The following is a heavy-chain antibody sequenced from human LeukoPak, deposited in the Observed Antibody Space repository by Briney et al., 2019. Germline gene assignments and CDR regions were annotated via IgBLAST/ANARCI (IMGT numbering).Heavy chain of an antibody. J-gene: IGHJ4*02. CDR1: GFTFNTYW. Sequence: GGSLRLSCAASGFTFNTYWMHWVRQAPGMGLVWVSRISSDGSSATYADSVKGRFTISRDNAKNTLYLQMKSLRAEDTAVYYCARGRYYLEYWGQGTLVPVSS. CDR3: ARGRYYLEY. V-gene: IGHV3-74*03. CDR2: ISSDGSSA.